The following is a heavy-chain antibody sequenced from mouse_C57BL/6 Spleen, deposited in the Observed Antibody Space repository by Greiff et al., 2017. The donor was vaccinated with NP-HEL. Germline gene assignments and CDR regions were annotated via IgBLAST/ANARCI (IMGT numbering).Heavy chain of an antibody. D-gene: IGHD2-4*01. Sequence: VQLQESGAELVRPGASVTLSCKASGYTFTDYEMHWVKQTPVHGLEWIGAIDPETGGTAYNQKFKGKAILTADKSSSTAYMELRSLTSEDSAVYYCTRWYYDLYYYAMDDWGQGTSVTVSS. CDR3: TRWYYDLYYYAMDD. CDR2: IDPETGGT. V-gene: IGHV1-15*01. J-gene: IGHJ4*01. CDR1: GYTFTDYE.